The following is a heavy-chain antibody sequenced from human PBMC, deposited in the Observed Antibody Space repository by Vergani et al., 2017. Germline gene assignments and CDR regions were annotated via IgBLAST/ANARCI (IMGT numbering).Heavy chain of an antibody. CDR3: ARYRARLYDFWSGYPPSYYYMDV. CDR1: GDSISNFY. D-gene: IGHD3-3*01. J-gene: IGHJ6*03. Sequence: QVQLQESGPGLVKSSETLSLTCTVSGDSISNFYWSWIRQPPGKGLEWIGYIYYSGSTNYNPSLKSRVTISVDTSKNQFSLKLSSVTAADTAVYYCARYRARLYDFWSGYPPSYYYMDVWGKGTTVTVSS. V-gene: IGHV4-59*01. CDR2: IYYSGST.